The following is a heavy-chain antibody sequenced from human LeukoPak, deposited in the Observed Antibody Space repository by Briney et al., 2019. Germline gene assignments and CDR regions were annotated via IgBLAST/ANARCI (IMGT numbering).Heavy chain of an antibody. Sequence: GGSLRLSRAASGFTFSSYAMRWARQAPGKGLECVSALSRSGGITYYADSAKVRFTISRGNSKNTLYLQMNSLRAEDTAVYYCAKDLSNYYDAHESAGDYCGQGTLVTVSS. V-gene: IGHV3-23*01. CDR3: AKDLSNYYDAHESAGDY. J-gene: IGHJ4*02. D-gene: IGHD3-22*01. CDR1: GFTFSSYA. CDR2: LSRSGGIT.